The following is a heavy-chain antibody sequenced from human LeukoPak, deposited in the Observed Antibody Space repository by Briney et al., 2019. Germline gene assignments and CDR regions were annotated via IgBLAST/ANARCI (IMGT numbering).Heavy chain of an antibody. D-gene: IGHD3-22*01. V-gene: IGHV3-11*05. J-gene: IGHJ4*02. CDR3: TKERRGSYYAFES. CDR2: ITSGSGST. Sequence: GGSLRLSCYASGFSISYYHMRLTRQSPGKGLEWISYITSGSGSTKYADSVKGGFTISRDKAKNSVALQLNSLRAEDTAVYYCTKERRGSYYAFESWGQGTLVTVSS. CDR1: GFSISYYH.